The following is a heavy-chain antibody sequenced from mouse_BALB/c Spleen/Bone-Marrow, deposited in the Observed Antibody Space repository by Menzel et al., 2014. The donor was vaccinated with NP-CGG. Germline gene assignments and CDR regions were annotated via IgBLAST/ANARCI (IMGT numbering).Heavy chain of an antibody. J-gene: IGHJ2*01. CDR2: ISSGSSTF. D-gene: IGHD2-13*01. Sequence: EVMLVESGGGLVQPGGSRKLSCAASGFTFSSFGMHWIRQAPEKGLEWVAYISSGSSTFYYADTVKGRFTVSRDNPKNTLFLQMTGLRSEDTAMYYCAREGDDYAGVDYWGQGTTLTVSS. V-gene: IGHV5-17*02. CDR3: AREGDDYAGVDY. CDR1: GFTFSSFG.